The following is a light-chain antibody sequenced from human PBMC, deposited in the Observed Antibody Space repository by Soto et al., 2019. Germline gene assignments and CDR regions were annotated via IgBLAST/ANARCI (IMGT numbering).Light chain of an antibody. CDR1: QSVLYNSNNLNY. CDR2: WAS. Sequence: DIVMTQSPDSLAVSLGERATINCKSSQSVLYNSNNLNYLAWFQKKPGQPPRLLIFWASSRESGVPDRFSGSGSETEFTLTISTLQAEDVAVYYCQQYYTAPRTFGQGTKGEI. J-gene: IGKJ1*01. CDR3: QQYYTAPRT. V-gene: IGKV4-1*01.